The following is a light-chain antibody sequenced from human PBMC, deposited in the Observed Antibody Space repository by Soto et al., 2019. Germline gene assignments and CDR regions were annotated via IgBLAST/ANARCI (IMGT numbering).Light chain of an antibody. V-gene: IGKV3-11*01. CDR3: QQRST. CDR2: DAS. Sequence: EIVLTQSPATLSLSPGERATLSCRASQSVTIYLAWYQQKPGQAPRLLIYDASNRATGIPARFSGSGSGTDFTLTISSLEPEDFAVYYCQQRSTFGQGTRLEIK. J-gene: IGKJ5*01. CDR1: QSVTIY.